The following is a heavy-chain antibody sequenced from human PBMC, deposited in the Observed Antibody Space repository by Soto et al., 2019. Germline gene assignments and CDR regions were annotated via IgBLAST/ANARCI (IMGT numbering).Heavy chain of an antibody. V-gene: IGHV4-34*01. D-gene: IGHD1-1*01. J-gene: IGHJ5*02. CDR1: GGSFSDYH. CDR2: INHSGSI. CDR3: ATFGGATTGIRGSPRDP. Sequence: QVQVQQWGAGLLKPSETLSLTCAVSGGSFSDYHWSWIRQPPGKGLEWIGEINHSGSINYNPSLKSPVHKSGNTAKEQFPLNPGSVPGADTALYYCATFGGATTGIRGSPRDPWGQGTLVTLSP.